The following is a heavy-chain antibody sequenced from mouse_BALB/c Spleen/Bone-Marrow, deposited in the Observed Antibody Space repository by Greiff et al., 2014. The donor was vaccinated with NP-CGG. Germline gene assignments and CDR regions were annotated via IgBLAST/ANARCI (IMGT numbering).Heavy chain of an antibody. D-gene: IGHD3-3*01. CDR1: GFNIKDTY. CDR3: ARRDLFDY. Sequence: EVQLQQSGAELVKPGASVKLSCTASGFNIKDTYMHWVKQRPEQGLEWIGRIDPANGNTKYDPKFQGKATITADTSSNTAYLQLSSLASEDAAVYYCARRDLFDYWGQGTLVTVSA. V-gene: IGHV14-3*02. J-gene: IGHJ3*01. CDR2: IDPANGNT.